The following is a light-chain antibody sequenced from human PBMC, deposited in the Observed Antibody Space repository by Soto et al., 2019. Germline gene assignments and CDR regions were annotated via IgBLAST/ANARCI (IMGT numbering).Light chain of an antibody. CDR1: QSISTY. CDR2: GAS. V-gene: IGKV3-15*01. Sequence: EIVMTQSPATLSVSPGERATLSCRASQSISTYLAWYQHKPGQAPRLLIYGASIRATGIPARFSGTGSGTEFTLTISSLQSEDFAVYYCQEYNNWPPFMYTFGQGPKLEI. CDR3: QEYNNWPPFMYT. J-gene: IGKJ2*01.